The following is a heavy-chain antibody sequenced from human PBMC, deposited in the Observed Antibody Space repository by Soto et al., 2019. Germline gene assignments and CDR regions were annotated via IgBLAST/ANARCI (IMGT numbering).Heavy chain of an antibody. CDR1: GGSFSGYY. J-gene: IGHJ4*02. CDR3: ARGPNCSGGSCYSRTYDY. Sequence: SETLSLTCAVYGGSFSGYYWSWIRQPPGKGLEWIGEINHSGSTNYNPSLKSRVTISVDTSKNQFSLKLSSVTAADTAVYYCARGPNCSGGSCYSRTYDYWGQGTLVTVSS. V-gene: IGHV4-34*01. CDR2: INHSGST. D-gene: IGHD2-15*01.